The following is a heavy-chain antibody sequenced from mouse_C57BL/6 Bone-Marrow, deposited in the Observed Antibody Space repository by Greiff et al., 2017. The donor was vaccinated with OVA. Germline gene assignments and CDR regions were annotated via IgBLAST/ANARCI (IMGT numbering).Heavy chain of an antibody. CDR1: GYTFTSYG. CDR3: ARLRYDYDYFDY. J-gene: IGHJ2*01. D-gene: IGHD2-4*01. Sequence: VHLVESGAELARPGASVKLSCKASGYTFTSYGISWVKQRTGQGLEWIGEIYPRSGNTYYNEKFKGKAKLTADKSSSTAYMELRSLTSEDSAVYFCARLRYDYDYFDYWGQGTTLTVSS. CDR2: IYPRSGNT. V-gene: IGHV1-81*01.